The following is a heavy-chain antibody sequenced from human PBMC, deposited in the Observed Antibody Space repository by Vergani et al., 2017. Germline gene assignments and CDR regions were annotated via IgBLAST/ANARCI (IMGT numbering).Heavy chain of an antibody. CDR3: AMTYKLPTIPPEYYLDN. CDR1: SGSLSRESYY. D-gene: IGHD2-2*01. Sequence: QVKLQESGPGLLKPLQTLSLSCIVSSGSLSRESYYWTWIRQPAGKGLEWIGRIHTSGNTNYKPSLKSRVTMSLDTSKTQLSLKLRSVTAADTARYFCAMTYKLPTIPPEYYLDNWGRGTLVTVSS. CDR2: IHTSGNT. J-gene: IGHJ4*02. V-gene: IGHV4-61*02.